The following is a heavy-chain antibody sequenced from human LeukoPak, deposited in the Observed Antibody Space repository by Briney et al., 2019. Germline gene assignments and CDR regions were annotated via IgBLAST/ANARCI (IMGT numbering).Heavy chain of an antibody. D-gene: IGHD2-2*03. J-gene: IGHJ6*03. CDR2: ISYDGSNK. CDR3: ATHGSAHYYMDV. V-gene: IGHV3-30*04. CDR1: GFTFSSYA. Sequence: GGALRLSCAASGFTFSSYAMHWVRQAPGKGLEWVAVISYDGSNKYYADSVKGRFTISRDNSKNTLHLQMNSLRAEDTAVYYCATHGSAHYYMDVWGKGTTVTISS.